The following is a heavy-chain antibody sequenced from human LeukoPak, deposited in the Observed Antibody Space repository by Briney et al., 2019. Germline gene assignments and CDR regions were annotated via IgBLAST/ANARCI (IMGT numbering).Heavy chain of an antibody. Sequence: SETLSLTCAVYGGSFSGYYWSWIRQPPGKGLEWIGEINHSGSTNYNPSLKSRVTISVNTSKNQFSLKLGSVTAADTAVYYCARRLLGRTPYYFDYWGQGTLVTVSS. J-gene: IGHJ4*02. CDR2: INHSGST. CDR1: GGSFSGYY. V-gene: IGHV4-34*01. CDR3: ARRLLGRTPYYFDY. D-gene: IGHD2-21*01.